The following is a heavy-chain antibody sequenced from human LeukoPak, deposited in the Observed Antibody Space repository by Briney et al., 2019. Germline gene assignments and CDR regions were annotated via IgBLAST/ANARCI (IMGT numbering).Heavy chain of an antibody. CDR2: RIPIFGRE. Sequence: SVKVSFKASVGTFIRYASSWVRQAAGQGLDWMGGRIPIFGRESYAQKFQGRVTITADESTSTAYLELSSLGSEDTAVYSCSRKTMVRGGEYFYRMDFWGKGTTVTVSS. J-gene: IGHJ6*04. CDR3: SRKTMVRGGEYFYRMDF. CDR1: VGTFIRYA. D-gene: IGHD3-10*01. V-gene: IGHV1-69*13.